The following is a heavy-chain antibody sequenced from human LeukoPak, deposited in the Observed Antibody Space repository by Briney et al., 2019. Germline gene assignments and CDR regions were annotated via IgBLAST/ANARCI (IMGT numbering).Heavy chain of an antibody. J-gene: IGHJ6*02. CDR2: IYYSGNS. Sequence: SSETLSLTCTVSGGSISTGGYYWTWIRQHPGKGLEWIGYIYYSGNSYYNPSLKSRVTISVDTSKNQFSLKLSSVTAADTAVYYCSRALTAGFMDVWGQGTTVSVSS. CDR1: GGSISTGGYY. V-gene: IGHV4-31*03. D-gene: IGHD3-10*01. CDR3: SRALTAGFMDV.